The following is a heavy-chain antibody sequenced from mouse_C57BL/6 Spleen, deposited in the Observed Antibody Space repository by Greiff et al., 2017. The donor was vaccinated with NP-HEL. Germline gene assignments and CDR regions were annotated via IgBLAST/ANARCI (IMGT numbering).Heavy chain of an antibody. V-gene: IGHV1-19*01. CDR1: GYTFTDYY. D-gene: IGHD2-10*02. CDR3: ARSEYYFDC. Sequence: EVQLQQSGPVLVKPGASVKMSCKASGYTFTDYYMNWVKQSPGKSLEWIGVINPYNGGTSYNQKFKGKATLTVDKSSSTAYMELNSLTSEDSAVYYCARSEYYFDCWGQGTTLTVSS. J-gene: IGHJ2*01. CDR2: INPYNGGT.